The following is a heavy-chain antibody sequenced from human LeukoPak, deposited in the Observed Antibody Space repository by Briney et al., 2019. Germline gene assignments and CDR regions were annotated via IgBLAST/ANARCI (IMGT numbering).Heavy chain of an antibody. CDR1: GFTFSSYW. J-gene: IGHJ4*02. V-gene: IGHV3-30*18. CDR2: ISYDGSNK. CDR3: AKLAVAGY. Sequence: GGSLRLSCAASGFTFSSYWMSWVRQAPGKGLEWVAVISYDGSNKYYADSVKGRFTISRDNSKNTLYLQMNSLRAEDTAVYYCAKLAVAGYWGQGTLVTVSS. D-gene: IGHD6-19*01.